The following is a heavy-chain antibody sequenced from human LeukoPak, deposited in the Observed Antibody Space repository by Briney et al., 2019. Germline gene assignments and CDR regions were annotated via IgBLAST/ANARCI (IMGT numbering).Heavy chain of an antibody. V-gene: IGHV3-30*04. CDR3: ASGFRYCSSTSCYDFGYYGMDV. D-gene: IGHD2-2*01. Sequence: GGSLRLSCAASGFTFSSYAMHWVRQAPGKGLEWVAVISYDGSNKCYADSVKGRFTISRDNSKNTLYLQMNSLRAEDTAVYYCASGFRYCSSTSCYDFGYYGMDVWGKGTTVTVSS. J-gene: IGHJ6*04. CDR1: GFTFSSYA. CDR2: ISYDGSNK.